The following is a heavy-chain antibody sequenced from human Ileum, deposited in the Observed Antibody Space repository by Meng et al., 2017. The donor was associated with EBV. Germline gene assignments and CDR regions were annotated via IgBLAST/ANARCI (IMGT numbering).Heavy chain of an antibody. CDR1: SGSISSTECS. V-gene: IGHV4-39*01. Sequence: LHHTVSAPGTYKLSGSLSSPLTVSSGSISSTECSWYLIRQPPGKGLDWIGIISYSGKTYYNPPLRSRVSISVDTSKTQFSLKLSSVTAADTAVYYCVRRQKSDGDYAHFDNWGQGTLVTVSS. D-gene: IGHD4-17*01. CDR2: ISYSGKT. CDR3: VRRQKSDGDYAHFDN. J-gene: IGHJ4*02.